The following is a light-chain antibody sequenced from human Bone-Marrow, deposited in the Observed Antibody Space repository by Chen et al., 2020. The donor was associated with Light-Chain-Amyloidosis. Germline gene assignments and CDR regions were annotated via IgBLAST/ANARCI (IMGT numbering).Light chain of an antibody. CDR1: TIGSTS. Sequence: SYVLTQPSSVSVAQGQTATIACGGNTIGSTSVHCYQQTPGQAPLLVVYDDSDRPSGIPERLSGSNSGNTATLTISRVEAGDEADYYCQVWDRSSDRPVFGGGTKLTVL. CDR2: DDS. J-gene: IGLJ3*02. CDR3: QVWDRSSDRPV. V-gene: IGLV3-21*02.